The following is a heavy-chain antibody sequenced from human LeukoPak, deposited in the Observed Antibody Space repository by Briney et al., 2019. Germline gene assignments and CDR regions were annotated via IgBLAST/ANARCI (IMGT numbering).Heavy chain of an antibody. J-gene: IGHJ4*02. CDR3: ARSGYSYGCKDY. CDR2: IIPIFGTA. CDR1: GGTFSSYA. Sequence: GASVKVSCKASGGTFSSYAISWVRQAPGQELEWMGGIIPIFGTANYAQKFQGRVTITADESTSTAYMELSSLRSEDTAVYYCARSGYSYGCKDYWGQGTLVTVSS. D-gene: IGHD5-18*01. V-gene: IGHV1-69*13.